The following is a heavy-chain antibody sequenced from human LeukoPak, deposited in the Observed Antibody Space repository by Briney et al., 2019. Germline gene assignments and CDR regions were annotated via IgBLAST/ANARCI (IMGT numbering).Heavy chain of an antibody. D-gene: IGHD3-22*01. CDR3: ARDLYYDSSGSDAFDI. V-gene: IGHV1-69*13. J-gene: IGHJ3*02. CDR2: IIPIFGTA. Sequence: PSVKVSCKASGGTFSSYAISWVRQAPGQGLEWMGGIIPIFGTANYAQKFQGRVTITADESTSTAYMELSSLRSEDTAVYYCARDLYYDSSGSDAFDIWGQGTMVTVSS. CDR1: GGTFSSYA.